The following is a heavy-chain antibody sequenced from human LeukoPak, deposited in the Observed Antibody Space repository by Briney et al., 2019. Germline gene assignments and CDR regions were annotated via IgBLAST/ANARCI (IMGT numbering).Heavy chain of an antibody. CDR3: ASQDRYCSGGSCYSFDY. CDR2: IYPGDSDT. V-gene: IGHV5-51*01. J-gene: IGHJ4*02. Sequence: GESLKISCKGSGYSFTSYWIGWVRQMPGKGLEWMGIIYPGDSDTRYSPSFQGQVTISADKSISTAYLQWSSLKASDTATYYCASQDRYCSGGSCYSFDYWGQGTLVTVSS. D-gene: IGHD2-15*01. CDR1: GYSFTSYW.